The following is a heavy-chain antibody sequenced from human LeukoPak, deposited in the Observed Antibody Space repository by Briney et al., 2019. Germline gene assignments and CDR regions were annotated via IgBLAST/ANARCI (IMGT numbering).Heavy chain of an antibody. CDR1: GFTVNNNY. CDR2: IRQDGDTK. CDR3: ARSLPYGTTWYGRSDF. J-gene: IGHJ4*02. D-gene: IGHD6-13*01. Sequence: GGSLRLSCAASGFTVNNNYMTWVRQAPGKGLEWVANIRQDGDTKYYVDSVKGRFTISRDNAMNSLYLQMNSLRAEDTAIYYCARSLPYGTTWYGRSDFWGQGTLVTVSS. V-gene: IGHV3-7*03.